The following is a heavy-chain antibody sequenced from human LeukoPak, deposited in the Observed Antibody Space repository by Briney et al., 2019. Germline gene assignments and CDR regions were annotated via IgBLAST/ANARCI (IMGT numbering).Heavy chain of an antibody. D-gene: IGHD1-26*01. V-gene: IGHV3-66*01. Sequence: SGGSLRLSCAASGFTVSSNYMSWVRQAPGKGLEWVSVIYSGGSTYYADSVKGRFTISRDNSKNTLYLQMNSLRAEDTAVYYCAKKPGPLWELPQYYFDYWGQGTLVTVSS. CDR1: GFTVSSNY. CDR3: AKKPGPLWELPQYYFDY. CDR2: IYSGGST. J-gene: IGHJ4*02.